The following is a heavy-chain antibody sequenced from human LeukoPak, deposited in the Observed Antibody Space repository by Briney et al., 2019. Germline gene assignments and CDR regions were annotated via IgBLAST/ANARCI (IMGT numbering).Heavy chain of an antibody. J-gene: IGHJ4*02. D-gene: IGHD6-19*01. V-gene: IGHV3-48*01. CDR1: GFTFSSYS. Sequence: PGGSLRLSCAASGFTFSSYSMNWVRQAPGKGLEWVSYISSSSSTIYYADSVKGRFTISRDNAKNSLYLQMNSLRAEDTAVYYCARAYSSGWYESRGFDYWGQGTLVTVSS. CDR3: ARAYSSGWYESRGFDY. CDR2: ISSSSSTI.